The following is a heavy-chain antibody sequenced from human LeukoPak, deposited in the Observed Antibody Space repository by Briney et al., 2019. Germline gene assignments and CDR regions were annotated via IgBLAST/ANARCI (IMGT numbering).Heavy chain of an antibody. CDR1: GFTLSSYG. CDR2: ISYDGSNK. V-gene: IGHV3-30*18. J-gene: IGHJ4*02. D-gene: IGHD6-19*01. CDR3: AKDLDRTVAGLLYYFDY. Sequence: GGSLRLSCAASGFTLSSYGMHWVRQAPGKGLEWVAVISYDGSNKYYADSVKGRFTISRDNSKNTLYLQMNSLRAEDTAVYYCAKDLDRTVAGLLYYFDYWGQGTLVTVSS.